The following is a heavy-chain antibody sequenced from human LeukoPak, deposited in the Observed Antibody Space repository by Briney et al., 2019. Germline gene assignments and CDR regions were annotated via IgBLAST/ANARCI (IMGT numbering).Heavy chain of an antibody. V-gene: IGHV4-34*09. CDR2: INHSGST. J-gene: IGHJ4*02. CDR3: ARDRGITGFFDS. D-gene: IGHD3-16*01. Sequence: SETLSLTCAVYGGSFSGYYWSWIRQPPGKGLEWIGEINHSGSTNYNPSLNSRVTISVDTSKNQFSLNLTSVTAADTAVYYCARDRGITGFFDSWGQGTLVTVSS. CDR1: GGSFSGYY.